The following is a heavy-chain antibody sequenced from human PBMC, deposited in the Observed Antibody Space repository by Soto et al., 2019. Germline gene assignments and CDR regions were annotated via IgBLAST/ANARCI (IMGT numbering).Heavy chain of an antibody. CDR1: GGSFSGYY. J-gene: IGHJ6*02. Sequence: PSETPYLTCAVYGGSFSGYYWSWMRQPPGKGLEWIGEINHSGSTNYNPSLKSRVTISVDTSKNQFSLKVSSVTAADTAVYYCARGLVDSYYYGMDVWGQGTTVTVYS. CDR3: ARGLVDSYYYGMDV. D-gene: IGHD3-9*01. CDR2: INHSGST. V-gene: IGHV4-34*01.